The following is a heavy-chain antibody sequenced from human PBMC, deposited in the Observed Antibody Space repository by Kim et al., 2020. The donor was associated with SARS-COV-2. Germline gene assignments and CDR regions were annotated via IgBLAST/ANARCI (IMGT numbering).Heavy chain of an antibody. Sequence: YADSVKGRFTISRDNSKNTLYLQMNSLRAEDTAVYYCAKDHGSANYGMDVWGQGTTVTVSS. D-gene: IGHD3-10*01. J-gene: IGHJ6*02. V-gene: IGHV3-33*06. CDR3: AKDHGSANYGMDV.